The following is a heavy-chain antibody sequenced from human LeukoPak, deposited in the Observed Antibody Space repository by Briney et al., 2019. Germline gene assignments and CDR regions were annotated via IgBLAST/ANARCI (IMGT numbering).Heavy chain of an antibody. Sequence: GGSLRLSCAASGFTFSSYAMHWVRQAPGKGLEWVAVISYDGSNKYYADSVKGRFTISRDNSKNTLYLQMNSLRAEDTAVYYCAKDWSNYGGNSEAAFDIWGQGTMVTVSS. CDR2: ISYDGSNK. D-gene: IGHD4-23*01. CDR3: AKDWSNYGGNSEAAFDI. V-gene: IGHV3-30*04. CDR1: GFTFSSYA. J-gene: IGHJ3*02.